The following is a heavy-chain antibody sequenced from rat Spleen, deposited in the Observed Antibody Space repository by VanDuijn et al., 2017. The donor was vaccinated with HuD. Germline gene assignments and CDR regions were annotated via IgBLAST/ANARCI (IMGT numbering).Heavy chain of an antibody. CDR2: INTGGGNT. D-gene: IGHD1-12*02. J-gene: IGHJ1*01. CDR1: GFTFSNYG. V-gene: IGHV5S14*01. Sequence: EVQLVESGGGLVQPGRSLKLSCAASGFTFSNYGMAWVRQTPTKGLEWVACINTGGGNTYYRDSVKGRFTISRDNAKNTQYLQMDSLRSEETATYYCARRAYYDGTLVYWYFDFWGPGTMVTVSS. CDR3: ARRAYYDGTLVYWYFDF.